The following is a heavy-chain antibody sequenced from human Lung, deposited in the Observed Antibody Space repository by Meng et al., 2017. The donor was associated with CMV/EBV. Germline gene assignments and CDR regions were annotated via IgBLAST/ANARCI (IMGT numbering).Heavy chain of an antibody. V-gene: IGHV3-30*04. J-gene: IGHJ4*01. CDR2: ISYDGDKK. CDR1: GYSFGNYA. D-gene: IGHD3-22*01. Sequence: SCVGSGYSFGNYAMHWVRQAPGKGLEWVAVISYDGDKKFYTDSVKGRFTISRDNSKNTLILQMNSLRTEDTAVYYCARVYYDSTNYYFSFGYWGHEALVT. CDR3: ARVYYDSTNYYFSFGY.